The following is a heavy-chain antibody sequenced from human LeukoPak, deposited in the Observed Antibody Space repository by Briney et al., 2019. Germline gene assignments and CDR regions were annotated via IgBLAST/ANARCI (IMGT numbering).Heavy chain of an antibody. J-gene: IGHJ4*02. D-gene: IGHD3-10*01. CDR1: GGSISSGSYY. CDR3: ARDLSYGSGSYTLDY. CDR2: IYTSGST. V-gene: IGHV4-61*02. Sequence: PSQTLSLTCPVSGGSISSGSYYWSWIRQPAGKGLEWIGRIYTSGSTNYNPSLKSRVTISVDTSKNQFSLKLSSVTAADTAVYYCARDLSYGSGSYTLDYWGQGTLVTVSS.